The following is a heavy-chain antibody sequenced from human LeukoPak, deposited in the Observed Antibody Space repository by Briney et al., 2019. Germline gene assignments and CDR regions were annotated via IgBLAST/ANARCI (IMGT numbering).Heavy chain of an antibody. CDR1: GGSFSGYY. Sequence: PSETLSLTCAVYGGSFSGYYWSWIRQPPGKGLEWIGEINHSGSTNYNPSLKSRVTISVDTSKNQFSLKLSSVTAADTAVYYCASTTSIAARYNWFDPWGQGTLVTVSS. J-gene: IGHJ5*02. CDR2: INHSGST. V-gene: IGHV4-34*01. CDR3: ASTTSIAARYNWFDP. D-gene: IGHD6-6*01.